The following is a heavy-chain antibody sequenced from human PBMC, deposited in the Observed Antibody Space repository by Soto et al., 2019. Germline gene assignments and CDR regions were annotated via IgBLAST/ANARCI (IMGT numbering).Heavy chain of an antibody. CDR3: ASARPTVTTFDY. CDR1: GGSISSSSYY. CDR2: IYYSGST. J-gene: IGHJ4*02. Sequence: PSETLSLTCTVSGGSISSSSYYWGWIRQPPGKGLEWIGSIYYSGSTYYNPSLKSRVTISVDTSKNQFSLKLSSVTAADTAVYYCASARPTVTTFDYWGQGTLVTVS. D-gene: IGHD4-17*01. V-gene: IGHV4-39*01.